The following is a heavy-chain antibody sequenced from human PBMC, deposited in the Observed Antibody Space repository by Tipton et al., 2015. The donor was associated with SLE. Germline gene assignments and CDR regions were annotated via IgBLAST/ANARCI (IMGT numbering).Heavy chain of an antibody. CDR3: ARDLSPYYYDSSGYYGY. CDR1: GGSFSGYY. Sequence: LRLSCAVYGGSFSGYYWSWIRQPPGKGLEWIGEINHSGSTNYNPSLKSRVTISVDTSKNQFSLKLSSVTAADTAAYYCARDLSPYYYDSSGYYGYWGQGTLVTVSS. V-gene: IGHV4-34*01. D-gene: IGHD3-22*01. CDR2: INHSGST. J-gene: IGHJ4*02.